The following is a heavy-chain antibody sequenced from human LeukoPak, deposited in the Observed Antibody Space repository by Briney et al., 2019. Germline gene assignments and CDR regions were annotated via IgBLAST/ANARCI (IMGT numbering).Heavy chain of an antibody. CDR3: TRQQRNWFDP. CDR2: INSGGSTI. D-gene: IGHD1/OR15-1a*01. J-gene: IGHJ5*02. V-gene: IGHV3-48*03. CDR1: GFTFSNFA. Sequence: GGSLRLSCAASGFTFSNFALSWVRQAPGKGLEWLSHINSGGSTIYYADSVKGRFTISRDDAKNSLYLQMNSLRAEDTAVYYCTRQQRNWFDPWGQGTLVTVSS.